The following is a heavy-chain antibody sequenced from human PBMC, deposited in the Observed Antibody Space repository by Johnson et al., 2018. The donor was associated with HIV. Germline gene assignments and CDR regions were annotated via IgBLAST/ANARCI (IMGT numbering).Heavy chain of an antibody. CDR1: GFTVSTYH. Sequence: VQLVESGGGLIQPGESLRLSCAASGFTVSTYHMSWVRQAPGKGLEWVSVNYDGGRTYYGDSVKGRFTISGDTSKNTLHLEMNSLRAEDTAMYYCARGTIIMFRGVIGFDIWGQGTMVTVSS. J-gene: IGHJ3*02. V-gene: IGHV3-53*01. CDR2: NYDGGRT. D-gene: IGHD3-10*01. CDR3: ARGTIIMFRGVIGFDI.